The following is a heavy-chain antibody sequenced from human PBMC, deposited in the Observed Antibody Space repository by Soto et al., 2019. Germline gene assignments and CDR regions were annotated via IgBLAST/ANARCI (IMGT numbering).Heavy chain of an antibody. D-gene: IGHD4-17*01. Sequence: PGGSLRLSCAASGFTFSDYYMSWIRQAPGKGLEWVSYMSSSSSYTNYADFVKGRFTISRDNAKNSLYLQMNSLRAEDTAVYYCARDSVYYGDYELNYFDYWGQGTLVTVSS. J-gene: IGHJ4*02. CDR1: GFTFSDYY. V-gene: IGHV3-11*05. CDR2: MSSSSSYT. CDR3: ARDSVYYGDYELNYFDY.